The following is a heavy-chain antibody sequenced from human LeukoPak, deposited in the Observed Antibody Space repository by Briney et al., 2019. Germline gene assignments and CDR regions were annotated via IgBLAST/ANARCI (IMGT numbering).Heavy chain of an antibody. CDR3: ARDRVTIFGVGENDAFDI. J-gene: IGHJ3*02. CDR2: IYNSGII. D-gene: IGHD3-3*01. V-gene: IGHV4-30-4*08. Sequence: PSETLSLTCTVSGDSISSGDYSWSWIRQPPGKGLEWIGYIYNSGIIYYNPSFKSRVIMSVDTSNNHFSLRLSSVTAADTAVYYCARDRVTIFGVGENDAFDIWGQGTMVTVSS. CDR1: GDSISSGDYS.